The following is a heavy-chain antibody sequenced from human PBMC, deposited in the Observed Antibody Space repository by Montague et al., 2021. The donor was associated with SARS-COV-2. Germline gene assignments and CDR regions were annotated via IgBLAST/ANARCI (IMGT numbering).Heavy chain of an antibody. CDR2: RYYIGNT. D-gene: IGHD3-9*01. Sequence: SETLSLTCAVDLHCSVGGRRHRSGVHTSELQSLAWIGCRYYIGNTYYNPSLKSRVTISVDTSKNQFSLKLSSVTAADTAVYYCARHVYDILTGYYTYWYFDLWGRGTLVTVSS. CDR3: ARHVYDILTGYYTYWYFDL. CDR1: LHCSVGGRRH. V-gene: IGHV4-39*01. J-gene: IGHJ2*01.